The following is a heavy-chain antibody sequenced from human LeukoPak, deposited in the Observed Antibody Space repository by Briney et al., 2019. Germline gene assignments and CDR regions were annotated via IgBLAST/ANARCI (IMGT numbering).Heavy chain of an antibody. V-gene: IGHV4-38-2*01. D-gene: IGHD3-22*01. J-gene: IGHJ4*02. CDR2: IYDSGNT. Sequence: SETLSLTCGVSGFSISNGFSWGWIRQPPGKGLDWIGTIYDSGNTYYNPSLKSRVTISVDTSKNQFSLKLSSVTAADTAVYYCARSPDSPDYFDSSGYDYWGQGTLVTVSS. CDR1: GFSISNGFS. CDR3: ARSPDSPDYFDSSGYDY.